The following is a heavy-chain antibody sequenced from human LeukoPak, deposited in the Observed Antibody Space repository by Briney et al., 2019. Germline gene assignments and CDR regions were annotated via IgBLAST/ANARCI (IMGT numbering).Heavy chain of an antibody. V-gene: IGHV3-7*04. J-gene: IGHJ6*02. CDR1: GFTFTTHW. Sequence: GGSLRLSCGASGFTFTTHWIHWVRQAPGKGLEWVANIKQDGSEKYSVDSVKGRFTISRDNAKNSLFLQMNSLRAEDTAVYYCARGHYGMDVWGQGTTVTVSS. CDR3: ARGHYGMDV. CDR2: IKQDGSEK.